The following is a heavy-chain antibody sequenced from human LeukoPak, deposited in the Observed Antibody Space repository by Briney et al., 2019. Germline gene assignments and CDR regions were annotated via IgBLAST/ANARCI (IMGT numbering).Heavy chain of an antibody. Sequence: PSQTLSLTRTVSGGSISSGSYYWSWIRQPAGKGLEWIGRIYTSGSTNYNPSLKSRVTISVDTSKNQFSLKLSSVTAADTAVYYCAREADPLKLERPRWGYYGMDVWGQGTTVTVSS. CDR2: IYTSGST. V-gene: IGHV4-61*02. CDR1: GGSISSGSYY. D-gene: IGHD1-1*01. CDR3: AREADPLKLERPRWGYYGMDV. J-gene: IGHJ6*02.